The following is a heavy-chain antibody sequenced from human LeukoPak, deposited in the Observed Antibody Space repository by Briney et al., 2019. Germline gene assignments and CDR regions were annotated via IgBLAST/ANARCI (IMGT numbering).Heavy chain of an antibody. V-gene: IGHV2-70*11. J-gene: IGHJ6*03. CDR1: GFSLSTSGMC. CDR2: IDWDDDK. CDR3: ARIIGDYYYMDV. Sequence: SGPALVKPTQTLTLTCTFSGFSLSTSGMCVSWIRQPPGKALEWLARIDWDDDKYYSTSLKTRLTISKDTSKNQVVLTMTNMDPVDTATYYCARIIGDYYYMDVWGKGTTVTVSS.